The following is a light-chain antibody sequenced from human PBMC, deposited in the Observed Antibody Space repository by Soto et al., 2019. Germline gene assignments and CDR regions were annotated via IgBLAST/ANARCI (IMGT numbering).Light chain of an antibody. V-gene: IGKV3-11*01. CDR2: DAS. CDR1: ESVDFH. CDR3: QQRSTWPT. J-gene: IGKJ5*01. Sequence: EIVLTQSPATLSLSPGERATLSCRASESVDFHLAWYQQKPGQAPRLLIYDASVRATGTPARFSGSGSGTAFTLTSSSLEPEDFALYYCQQRSTWPTFGQGTRLEIK.